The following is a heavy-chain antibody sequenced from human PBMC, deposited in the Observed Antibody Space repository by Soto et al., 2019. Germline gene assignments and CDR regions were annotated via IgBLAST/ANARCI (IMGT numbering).Heavy chain of an antibody. D-gene: IGHD6-19*01. CDR2: IRSKANSYAT. V-gene: IGHV3-73*01. CDR3: TRHGRIAVAGTEDY. Sequence: PGGSLRLSCAASGFTFSGSAMHWVRQASGKGLKWVGRIRSKANSYATAYAASVKGRFTISRDDSKNTAYLQMNSLKTEDTALYYCTRHGRIAVAGTEDYWGQGTLVTVSS. J-gene: IGHJ4*02. CDR1: GFTFSGSA.